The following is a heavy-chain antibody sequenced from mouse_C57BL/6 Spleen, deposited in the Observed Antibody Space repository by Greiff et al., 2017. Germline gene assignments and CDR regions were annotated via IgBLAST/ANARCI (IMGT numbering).Heavy chain of an antibody. CDR3: ARDYSNYEGYYFDY. CDR2: IHPNSGST. V-gene: IGHV1-64*01. Sequence: VQLQQPGAELVKPGASVTLSCTASGYTFTSYWMHWVKQRPGQGLEWIGMIHPNSGSTNYTEMFKRMATLTVDKSSSTAYMQHSSLTSEDSAVYYCARDYSNYEGYYFDYWGQGTALTVSS. J-gene: IGHJ2*01. CDR1: GYTFTSYW. D-gene: IGHD2-5*01.